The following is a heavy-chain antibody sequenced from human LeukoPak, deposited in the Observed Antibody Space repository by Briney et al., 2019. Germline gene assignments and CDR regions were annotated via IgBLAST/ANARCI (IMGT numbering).Heavy chain of an antibody. CDR2: IYSGGST. CDR3: ARLGVPAMVDY. J-gene: IGHJ4*02. Sequence: GGSLRLSCAASGFTVSSNYMSWVRQAPGKGLEWVSVIYSGGSTYYADSVKGRFTISRDNSKNTLYLRMNSLRAEDTAVYYCARLGVPAMVDYWGQGTLVTVSS. V-gene: IGHV3-53*01. D-gene: IGHD3-16*01. CDR1: GFTVSSNY.